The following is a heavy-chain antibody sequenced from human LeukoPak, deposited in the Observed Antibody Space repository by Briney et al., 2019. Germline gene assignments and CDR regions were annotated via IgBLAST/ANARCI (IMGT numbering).Heavy chain of an antibody. V-gene: IGHV4-59*12. D-gene: IGHD2-8*02. CDR3: ASLVLVEDRGFDP. CDR2: IYYSGST. CDR1: GGSISSYY. Sequence: SETLSLTCTVSGGSISSYYWSWIRQPPGKGLEWIGYIYYSGSTNYNPSLKSRVTISMDKSTNQFSLNLNSVTAADTAVYYCASLVLVEDRGFDPWGQGTLVTVSS. J-gene: IGHJ5*02.